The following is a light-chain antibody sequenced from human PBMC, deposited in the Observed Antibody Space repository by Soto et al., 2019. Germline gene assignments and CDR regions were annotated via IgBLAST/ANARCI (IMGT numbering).Light chain of an antibody. V-gene: IGLV2-11*01. Sequence: QSVLTQPASVSGSPGQSITISCTGTSSDVGGYNYVSWYQQHPGKAPKLMICDVTKRPSGVPDRFSGSKSGNTASLTISGLQVEDEADYYCCSYAGSYFVFGTGTKLTVL. CDR2: DVT. CDR1: SSDVGGYNY. J-gene: IGLJ1*01. CDR3: CSYAGSYFV.